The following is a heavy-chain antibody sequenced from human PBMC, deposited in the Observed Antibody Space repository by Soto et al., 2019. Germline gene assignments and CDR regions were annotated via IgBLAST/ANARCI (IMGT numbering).Heavy chain of an antibody. V-gene: IGHV4-59*01. D-gene: IGHD6-13*01. Sequence: SETLSLTCTVSGVSINDYYWNWIRKPPGKGLEWLGYIYYSGSTNYSPALKSRVTISVDTSKNQFSLKVTSVTAADTAVYYCASGVPNTAYSRSCYANWFEHWGQRTLVNVSS. CDR2: IYYSGST. CDR1: GVSINDYY. CDR3: ASGVPNTAYSRSCYANWFEH. J-gene: IGHJ5*02.